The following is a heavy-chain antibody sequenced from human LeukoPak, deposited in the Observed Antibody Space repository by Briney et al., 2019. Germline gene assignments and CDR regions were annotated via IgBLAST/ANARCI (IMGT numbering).Heavy chain of an antibody. D-gene: IGHD2-2*01. V-gene: IGHV4-34*01. Sequence: KTSETLSLTCAVYGGSFSGSYWSWVRQPPGKGLGWIGEINHSGSTNYNPSLKSRVTISVDTSKNQFSLKLSSVTAADTAVYYCARSFRRGYCSSTSCYHSPFNWGQGTLVTVSS. CDR2: INHSGST. J-gene: IGHJ4*02. CDR3: ARSFRRGYCSSTSCYHSPFN. CDR1: GGSFSGSY.